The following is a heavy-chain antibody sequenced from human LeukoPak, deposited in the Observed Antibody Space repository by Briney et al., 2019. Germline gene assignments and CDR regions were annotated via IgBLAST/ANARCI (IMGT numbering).Heavy chain of an antibody. CDR2: ISSDGSNQ. CDR1: GFTFSTYP. Sequence: GGSLRLSCAASGFTFSTYPMHWVRQAPGKGLEWVAVISSDGSNQYYADSVKGRFTISRDNSKNTLYLQMNSLRAEDTAVYYCARQETPIGGLYFDYWGQGTLVTVSS. J-gene: IGHJ4*02. V-gene: IGHV3-30*01. D-gene: IGHD3-16*01. CDR3: ARQETPIGGLYFDY.